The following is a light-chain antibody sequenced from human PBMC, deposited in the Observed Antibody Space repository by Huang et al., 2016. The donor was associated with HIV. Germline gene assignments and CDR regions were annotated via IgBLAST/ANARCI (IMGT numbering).Light chain of an antibody. V-gene: IGKV1-27*01. CDR3: QAYDSAPWT. CDR2: GAS. CDR1: PAIRNY. Sequence: DIQMDQSPSSLSPSVGDRFTVTCRACPAIRNYLAWYQQKPGKPPMLLIYGASTLQSGVPSRFSGSRSGTEFTLTITTRQPGDVGTYYCQAYDSAPWTFGPGTKVEV. J-gene: IGKJ1*01.